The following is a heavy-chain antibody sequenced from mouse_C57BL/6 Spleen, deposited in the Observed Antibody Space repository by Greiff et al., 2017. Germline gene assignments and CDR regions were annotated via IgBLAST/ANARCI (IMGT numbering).Heavy chain of an antibody. CDR1: GFTFSDYG. Sequence: EVKLEESGGGLVKPGGSLKLSCAASGFTFSDYGMHWVRQVPERGLEWVAYISSGSGAIYYADTVKGRFTISRDNAKNTLFLQMTSLRSEDTAVYYCARSDYVDYAMDYWGQGTSVTVSS. V-gene: IGHV5-17*01. D-gene: IGHD2-13*01. CDR3: ARSDYVDYAMDY. J-gene: IGHJ4*01. CDR2: ISSGSGAI.